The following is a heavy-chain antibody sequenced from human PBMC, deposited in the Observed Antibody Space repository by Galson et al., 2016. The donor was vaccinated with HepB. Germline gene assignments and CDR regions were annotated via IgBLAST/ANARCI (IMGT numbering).Heavy chain of an antibody. Sequence: SLRLSCAASGFNFNNYGIHWVRQAPGKGLEWVAVISSDGSKKYYVDSVRGRFTISRDNSKNTLHLQMNSLRGEDTAVFFCAKVAILGCGRDCYTDYWGQGTLVTVSS. D-gene: IGHD2-21*02. CDR3: AKVAILGCGRDCYTDY. CDR1: GFNFNNYG. CDR2: ISSDGSKK. V-gene: IGHV3-30*18. J-gene: IGHJ4*02.